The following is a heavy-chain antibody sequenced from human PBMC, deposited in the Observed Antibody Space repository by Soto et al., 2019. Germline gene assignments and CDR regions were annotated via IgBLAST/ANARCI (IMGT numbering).Heavy chain of an antibody. J-gene: IGHJ4*02. CDR1: GYTFTSYG. CDR3: ARVGVGLAAPRVWPY. Sequence: SVKVSCKASGYTFTSYGISWGRQAPGQGLEWMAWINPYNGNTKYAEKFLGRVTVTTDTSTATAYMEVRSLTSDDTAVFYCARVGVGLAAPRVWPYWGQGTPVTVS. CDR2: INPYNGNT. V-gene: IGHV1-18*01. D-gene: IGHD6-13*01.